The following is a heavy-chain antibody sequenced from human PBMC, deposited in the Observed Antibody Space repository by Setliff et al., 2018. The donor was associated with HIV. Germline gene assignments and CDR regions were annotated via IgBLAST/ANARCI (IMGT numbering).Heavy chain of an antibody. V-gene: IGHV4-34*01. D-gene: IGHD1-26*01. J-gene: IGHJ4*02. CDR1: GGSFSGYY. CDR2: INHSGST. Sequence: SETLSLTCVVYGGSFSGYYWSWIRQPPGKGLEWIGEINHSGSTNYNPSLKSRVTISVDTSKNQFSLKLRSVTAADTAVYYCARRDGYSGSVDWGQGTLVTVSS. CDR3: ARRDGYSGSVD.